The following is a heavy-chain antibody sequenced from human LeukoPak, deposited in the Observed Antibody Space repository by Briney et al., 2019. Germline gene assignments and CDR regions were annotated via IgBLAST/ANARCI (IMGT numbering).Heavy chain of an antibody. CDR2: IYYTGTT. CDR1: RGSISRYY. J-gene: IGHJ3*02. V-gene: IGHV4-59*08. CDR3: ARTNAFDI. Sequence: KPSETLSLTCTVSRGSISRYYWSWIRQPPGKGLEWIGYIYYTGTTHYTPSLKSRVTISIDTSNNQFSLKLSSVTAADTAVYYCARTNAFDIWGQGTMVTVSS.